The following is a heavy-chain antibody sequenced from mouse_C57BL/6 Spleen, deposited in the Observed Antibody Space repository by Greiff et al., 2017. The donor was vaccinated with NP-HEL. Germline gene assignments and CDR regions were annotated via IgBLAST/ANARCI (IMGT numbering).Heavy chain of an antibody. D-gene: IGHD1-1*01. Sequence: EVQLVESGGGLVKPGGSLKLSCAASGFTFSSYAMSWVRQTPEKRLEWVATISDGGSYTYYPDNVKGRFTISRDNAKNNLYLQMSHLKSEDTAMYYCARDLGYHYGSSYVAWFAYWGQGTLVTVSA. J-gene: IGHJ3*01. CDR1: GFTFSSYA. CDR2: ISDGGSYT. CDR3: ARDLGYHYGSSYVAWFAY. V-gene: IGHV5-4*01.